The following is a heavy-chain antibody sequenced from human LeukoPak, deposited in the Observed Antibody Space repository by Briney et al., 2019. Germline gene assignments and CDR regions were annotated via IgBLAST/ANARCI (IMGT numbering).Heavy chain of an antibody. D-gene: IGHD2-15*01. V-gene: IGHV3-48*04. CDR1: GFTFSSYS. CDR3: ARPRIPTRGYYMDV. J-gene: IGHJ6*03. Sequence: GGSLRLSCAASGFTFSSYSMNWVRQAPGQGLEWVSYISSSGSTIYYADSVKGRFTISRDNAKNSLYLQMNSLRAEDTAVYYCARPRIPTRGYYMDVWGKGTTVTVSS. CDR2: ISSSGSTI.